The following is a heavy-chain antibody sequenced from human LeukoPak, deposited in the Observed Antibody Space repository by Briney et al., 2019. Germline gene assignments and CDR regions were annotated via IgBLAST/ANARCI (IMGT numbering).Heavy chain of an antibody. Sequence: PGGSLRLSCAASGFTFRSYVMNWVRQAPGQGLEWVSTISNSGDATFYADAVKGRFTISRDNSKNTLYLQMYSLRAEDTAIYYCAKAPPYTKYFDYWGQGTLLTVSS. CDR2: ISNSGDAT. J-gene: IGHJ4*02. CDR3: AKAPPYTKYFDY. D-gene: IGHD1-1*01. CDR1: GFTFRSYV. V-gene: IGHV3-23*01.